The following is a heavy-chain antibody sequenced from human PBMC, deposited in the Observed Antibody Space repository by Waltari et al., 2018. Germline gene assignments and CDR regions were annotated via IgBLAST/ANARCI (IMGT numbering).Heavy chain of an antibody. D-gene: IGHD6-6*01. CDR1: GFTFSSYA. CDR2: ISGSGGST. V-gene: IGHV3-23*04. Sequence: EVQLVESGGGLVQPGGSLRLSCAASGFTFSSYAMSWARQAPGKGLEWVSAISGSGGSTYSADSVKGRFTISRDNSKNTLYLQMNSLRAEDTAVYYCARGSEEYSSSSPYYYYYMDVWGKGTTVTVSS. J-gene: IGHJ6*03. CDR3: ARGSEEYSSSSPYYYYYMDV.